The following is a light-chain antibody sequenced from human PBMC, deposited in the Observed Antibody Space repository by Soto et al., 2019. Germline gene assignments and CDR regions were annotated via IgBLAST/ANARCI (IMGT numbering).Light chain of an antibody. Sequence: EIVMTQSPATLSVSPGERDTFSCRASQSVSSNLAWYQQKPGQAPRLPMYGASTRATGIPDRFSGSGSGTEFTLTISSLQSQDFAVYYCQQHNNWPPWTFGQG. CDR3: QQHNNWPPWT. CDR2: GAS. CDR1: QSVSSN. V-gene: IGKV3-15*01. J-gene: IGKJ1*01.